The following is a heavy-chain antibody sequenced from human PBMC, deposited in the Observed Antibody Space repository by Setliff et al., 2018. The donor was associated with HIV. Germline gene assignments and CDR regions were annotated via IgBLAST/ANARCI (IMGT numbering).Heavy chain of an antibody. V-gene: IGHV4-4*08. Sequence: SETLSLTCLRRVSGGSISPYYWSWIRQPPGKGLEWIGSMYSSGGNTYNPSLKSRVTISGGPSQNQFLLKVTSVTTADTAAYYCAGVPRYYGTGNLWVWGKGTTVTVSS. J-gene: IGHJ6*04. CDR2: MYSSGGN. CDR3: AGVPRYYGTGNLWV. CDR1: GGSISPYY. D-gene: IGHD3-22*01.